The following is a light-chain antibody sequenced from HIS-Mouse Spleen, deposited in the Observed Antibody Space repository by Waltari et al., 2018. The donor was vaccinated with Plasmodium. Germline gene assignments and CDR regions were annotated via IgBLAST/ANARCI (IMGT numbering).Light chain of an antibody. CDR2: DVS. V-gene: IGLV2-11*01. CDR1: SSDVGGYNY. Sequence: QSALTQPRSVSGSPGQSVTISCTGTSSDVGGYNYVSWYQQHPGTAPKLMIYDVSKRPSGVPDRFSGSKSGNTASLTISGLQAVDEADYYCCSYAGSYTLVFGGGTKLTVL. J-gene: IGLJ3*02. CDR3: CSYAGSYTLV.